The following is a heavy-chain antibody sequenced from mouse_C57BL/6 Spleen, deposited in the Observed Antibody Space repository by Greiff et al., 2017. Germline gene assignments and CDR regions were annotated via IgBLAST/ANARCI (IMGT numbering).Heavy chain of an antibody. CDR1: GFNIKDYY. J-gene: IGHJ1*03. D-gene: IGHD1-1*01. Sequence: VQLQQSGAELVKPGASVKLSCTASGFNIKDYYMHWVKQRTEQGLEWIGRIDPEDGETKYAPKFQGKATITADTSSNPAYLQLSSLTSEDTAVYCCARESVVTCWDFEGWGTGTTVTVSS. CDR3: ARESVVTCWDFEG. CDR2: IDPEDGET. V-gene: IGHV14-2*01.